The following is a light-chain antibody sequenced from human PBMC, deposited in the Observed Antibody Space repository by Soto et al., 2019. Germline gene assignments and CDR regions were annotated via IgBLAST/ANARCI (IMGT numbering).Light chain of an antibody. J-gene: IGLJ1*01. CDR2: DVN. CDR3: CSYAGSCFV. Sequence: QSALTQPRSVSGVPGQSVAISCTGTSSDVGAYNYVSWYQQHPGQAPNLMIYDVNKRPSGVPDRFSGSKSGNTASLTISGLQAEDEADYYCCSYAGSCFVFGTGTKLTVL. V-gene: IGLV2-11*01. CDR1: SSDVGAYNY.